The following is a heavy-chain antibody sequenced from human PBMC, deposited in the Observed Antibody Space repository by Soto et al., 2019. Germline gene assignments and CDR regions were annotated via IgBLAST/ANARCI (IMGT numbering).Heavy chain of an antibody. CDR2: IYYSGST. D-gene: IGHD6-13*01. CDR3: ARRYGSSFDY. Sequence: SETLSLTCTVSGGSIGSYYWSWIRQPPGKGLEWIGYIYYSGSTNYNPSLKSRVTISVDTSKNQSSLKLSSVTAADTAVYYCARRYGSSFDYWGQGTLVTVSS. CDR1: GGSIGSYY. V-gene: IGHV4-59*08. J-gene: IGHJ4*02.